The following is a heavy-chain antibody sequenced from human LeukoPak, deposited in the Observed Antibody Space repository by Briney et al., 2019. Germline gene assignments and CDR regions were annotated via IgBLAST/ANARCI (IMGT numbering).Heavy chain of an antibody. D-gene: IGHD6-19*01. CDR3: ARDLGIAVAGTWGY. V-gene: IGHV1-18*01. J-gene: IGHJ4*02. CDR1: GYTFTSYG. Sequence: ASVKVSCKASGYTFTSYGISWVRQAPGQGLEWMGWISAYNGNTNYAQKLQGRVTMTTDTSTNTAYMELRSLRSDDTAVYFCARDLGIAVAGTWGYWGQGTLVTVSS. CDR2: ISAYNGNT.